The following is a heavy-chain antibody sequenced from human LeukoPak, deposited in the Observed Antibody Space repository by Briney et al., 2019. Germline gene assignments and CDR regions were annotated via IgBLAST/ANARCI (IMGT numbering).Heavy chain of an antibody. V-gene: IGHV1-46*01. J-gene: IGHJ4*02. CDR3: ARDPNTYHFDY. Sequence: ASVKVSCKASGYTFTSYYMHWVRQAPGQGLEWMGIINPSGGSTSFAQKFQGRVTMTRDTSTSTVYMELSSLRSEDTAVYYCARDPNTYHFDYWGQGTLVTVSS. CDR1: GYTFTSYY. D-gene: IGHD2-2*02. CDR2: INPSGGST.